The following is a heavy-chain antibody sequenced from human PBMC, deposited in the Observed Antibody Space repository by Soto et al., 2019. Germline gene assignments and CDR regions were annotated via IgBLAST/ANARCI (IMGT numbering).Heavy chain of an antibody. CDR2: VFTNDEK. V-gene: IGHV2-26*01. J-gene: IGHJ3*01. CDR1: GASLINARRG. Sequence: QVTLKESGPVLVKPTETLTLTCSVSGASLINARRGVSWIRQPPGKALEWLAHVFTNDEKSYSESLKRRLTIFRDASRGQVVLTMTDMDPVDTATYYGSSNGYYSDAFDVWGQGTMVIVSS. D-gene: IGHD5-12*01. CDR3: SSNGYYSDAFDV.